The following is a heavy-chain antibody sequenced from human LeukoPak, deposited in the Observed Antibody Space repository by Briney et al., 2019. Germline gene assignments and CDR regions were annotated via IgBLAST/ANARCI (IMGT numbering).Heavy chain of an antibody. J-gene: IGHJ4*02. CDR1: DLSLSDTW. CDR3: AVSVGGNLDY. D-gene: IGHD4-23*01. Sequence: GGSLRLSCAASDLSLSDTWVNWVRQAPGKGLEWVSFISGSGGSTYYADSVKGRFTISRDNSQNTLYLQMNSLRAEDTAFYYCAVSVGGNLDYWGQGTLVTVSS. V-gene: IGHV3-23*01. CDR2: ISGSGGST.